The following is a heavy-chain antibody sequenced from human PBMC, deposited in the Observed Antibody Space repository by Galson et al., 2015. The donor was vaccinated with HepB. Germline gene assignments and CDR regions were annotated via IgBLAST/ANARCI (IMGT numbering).Heavy chain of an antibody. CDR3: ARPGTTTSRGRFDS. CDR2: IEKDGGEK. J-gene: IGHJ4*02. Sequence: SLRLSCAASGFTFSHYCMSWVRQAPGKGLEWVANIEKDGGEKYYGDSVKGRFTISRDNAKNSLYLQMSSLRAEDTAVYYCARPGTTTSRGRFDSWGQGTLVTVSS. V-gene: IGHV3-7*01. D-gene: IGHD2-2*01. CDR1: GFTFSHYC.